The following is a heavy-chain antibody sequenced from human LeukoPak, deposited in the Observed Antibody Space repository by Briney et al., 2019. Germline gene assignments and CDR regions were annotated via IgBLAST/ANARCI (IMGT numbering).Heavy chain of an antibody. V-gene: IGHV3-66*02. CDR2: IYSGGST. Sequence: GGSLRLSCAASGFTVSSNYRSWVRQAPGKGLEWISVIYSGGSTYYADSVKGRSTISRDNSKNTLYLQMYSVRAEDTAVYYCARYRLGYCSGGSCYSVGLDYWGQGTLVTVSS. CDR3: ARYRLGYCSGGSCYSVGLDY. D-gene: IGHD2-15*01. CDR1: GFTVSSNY. J-gene: IGHJ4*02.